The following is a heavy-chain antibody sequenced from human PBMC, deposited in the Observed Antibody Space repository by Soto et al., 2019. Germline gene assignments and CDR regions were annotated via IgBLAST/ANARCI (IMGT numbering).Heavy chain of an antibody. CDR3: ARPSYGGSSDY. V-gene: IGHV4-4*02. CDR2: IYHSGST. J-gene: IGHJ4*02. Sequence: GTLSLTCAVSSGSISSSNWWSWVRQPPGKGLEWIGEIYHSGSTNYNPSLKSRVTISVDTSKNQFSLKLSSVTAADTAVYYCARPSYGGSSDYWGQGTLVTVSS. D-gene: IGHD2-15*01. CDR1: SGSISSSNW.